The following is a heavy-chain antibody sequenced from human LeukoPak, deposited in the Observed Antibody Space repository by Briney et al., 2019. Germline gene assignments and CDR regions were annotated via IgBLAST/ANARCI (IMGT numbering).Heavy chain of an antibody. V-gene: IGHV4-39*01. J-gene: IGHJ4*02. CDR2: MHYSGTT. Sequence: SETLSLTCTVSGDSISSSRYYWGWVRQPPGKGLEWIVSMHYSGTTYYNPSLKSRVTISLDTSKNQFSLKLTSVTAADTAVYYCARHGDYRFDYWGQGTLVTVSS. CDR3: ARHGDYRFDY. D-gene: IGHD4-17*01. CDR1: GDSISSSRYY.